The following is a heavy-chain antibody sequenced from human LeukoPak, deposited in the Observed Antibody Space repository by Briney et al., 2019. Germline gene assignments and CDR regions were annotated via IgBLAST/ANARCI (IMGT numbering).Heavy chain of an antibody. J-gene: IGHJ3*02. Sequence: ASVKVSCKASGYTFTGYYMHWVRQAPGPGLEWMGWINPNSGGTNYAQKFQGRVTMTRDTSISTAYMELSRLRSDDTAVYYCARALDCSSTSCYIGHDAFDIWGQGTMVTVSS. V-gene: IGHV1-2*02. D-gene: IGHD2-2*02. CDR2: INPNSGGT. CDR1: GYTFTGYY. CDR3: ARALDCSSTSCYIGHDAFDI.